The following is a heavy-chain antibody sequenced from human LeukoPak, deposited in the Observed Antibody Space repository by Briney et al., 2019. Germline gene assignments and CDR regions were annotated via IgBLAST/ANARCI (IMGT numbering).Heavy chain of an antibody. CDR3: ARANWLLWFGELLATFWFDP. J-gene: IGHJ5*02. CDR1: GYTFTSYY. D-gene: IGHD3-10*01. V-gene: IGHV1-2*02. CDR2: INPNSGGT. Sequence: GASVKVSCKASGYTFTSYYMHWVRQAPGQGLEWMGWINPNSGGTNYAQKFQGRVTMTRDTSISTAYMELSRLRSDDTAVYYCARANWLLWFGELLATFWFDPWGQGTLVTVSS.